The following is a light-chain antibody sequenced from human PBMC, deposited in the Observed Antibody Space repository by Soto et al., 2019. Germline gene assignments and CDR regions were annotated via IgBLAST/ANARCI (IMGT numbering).Light chain of an antibody. Sequence: QSVLTQPPSVSGAPGQRVTISCTGSRSDIGAGYDVHWYQQVPGTAPKLLIYGNINRPSGVPDRFSGSKSGTSASLAITGLPADDEADYYCQSYDSTLTVVFGGGTKVTFL. CDR3: QSYDSTLTVV. V-gene: IGLV1-40*01. J-gene: IGLJ2*01. CDR1: RSDIGAGYD. CDR2: GNI.